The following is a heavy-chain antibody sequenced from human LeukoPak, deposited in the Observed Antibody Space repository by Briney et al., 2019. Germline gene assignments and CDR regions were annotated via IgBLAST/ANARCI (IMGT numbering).Heavy chain of an antibody. J-gene: IGHJ1*01. CDR2: MNPNSGNT. V-gene: IGHV1-8*01. D-gene: IGHD4-17*01. Sequence: GASVKVSCKASGHTFTSYDINWVRQATGQGPEWMGWMNPNSGNTGYAQKFQGRVTMTRNTYISTAYMELSSLRSEDTAVYYCARGSGSYGDLSEYFQHWGQGTLVTVSS. CDR1: GHTFTSYD. CDR3: ARGSGSYGDLSEYFQH.